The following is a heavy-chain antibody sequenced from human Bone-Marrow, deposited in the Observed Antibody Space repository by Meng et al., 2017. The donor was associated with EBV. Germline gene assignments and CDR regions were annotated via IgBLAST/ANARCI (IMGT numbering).Heavy chain of an antibody. Sequence: HAELAESGPGPVWLSETLALPFTVSGASGSGGNYHWSWIRQPPGKELEWIGYIYDGGTTIYTPSLKSRVTILVDASKNQFSLKLSSVTTADTAVYFCAKSRSSTPGVVDYWGQGTLVTVSS. CDR3: AKSRSSTPGVVDY. J-gene: IGHJ4*02. D-gene: IGHD3-10*01. V-gene: IGHV4-61*01. CDR1: GASGSGGNYH. CDR2: IYDGGTT.